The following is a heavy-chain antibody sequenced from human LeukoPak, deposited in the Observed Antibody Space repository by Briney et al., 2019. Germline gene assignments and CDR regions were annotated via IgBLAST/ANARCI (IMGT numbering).Heavy chain of an antibody. CDR2: ISGGGGST. V-gene: IGHV3-23*01. CDR1: GFTFSSYS. D-gene: IGHD6-19*01. Sequence: GGSLRLSCAASGFTFSSYSMNWVRQAPGKGLEWVSAISGGGGSTYYADSVKGRFTISRDNSKNTLYLQMNSLRAEDTAVYYCAKDGGSGWFNYAFDIWGQGTMVTVSS. CDR3: AKDGGSGWFNYAFDI. J-gene: IGHJ3*02.